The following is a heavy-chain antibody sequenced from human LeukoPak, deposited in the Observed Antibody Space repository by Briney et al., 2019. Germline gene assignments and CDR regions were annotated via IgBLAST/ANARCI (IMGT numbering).Heavy chain of an antibody. CDR2: INHSGST. Sequence: TETLSLTCAVYGGSFSGYYWSWIRQPPGKGLEWIGEINHSGSTNYNPSLKSRVTISVDTSKHQFSLQLSSVTAADTAVYYCARSRSGSYYSWFDPWGQGTLVTVSS. J-gene: IGHJ5*02. CDR3: ARSRSGSYYSWFDP. CDR1: GGSFSGYY. V-gene: IGHV4-34*01. D-gene: IGHD3-10*01.